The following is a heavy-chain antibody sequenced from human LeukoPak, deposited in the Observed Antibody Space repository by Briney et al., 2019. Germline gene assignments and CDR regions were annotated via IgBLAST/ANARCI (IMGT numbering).Heavy chain of an antibody. Sequence: GGSLRLSCAASGFTFSSHAMSGVRQAPGKGLEWVSAIPSSGGSTYYADSVKDRFTISRDNSKNTRYLQMNSLSAEDTAVYYCAKGSGWAWFDPWGQGTLVIVSS. CDR2: IPSSGGST. CDR3: AKGSGWAWFDP. CDR1: GFTFSSHA. J-gene: IGHJ5*02. D-gene: IGHD6-19*01. V-gene: IGHV3-23*01.